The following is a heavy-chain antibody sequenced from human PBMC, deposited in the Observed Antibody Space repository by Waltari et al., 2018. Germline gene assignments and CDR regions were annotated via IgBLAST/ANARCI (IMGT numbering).Heavy chain of an antibody. CDR2: ISSSTTT. D-gene: IGHD5-12*01. CDR1: GFNISTYN. J-gene: IGHJ3*02. CDR3: ARGRDGYIQDVFDI. V-gene: IGHV3-48*01. Sequence: EVQLVESGGGMVQPGESLRLSCAASGFNISTYNMNWVRHAPGKGLEWVSYISSSTTTYYADYVKGRFTISRDNAKNSLYLQMNSRRAEDTALYYCARGRDGYIQDVFDIWGQG.